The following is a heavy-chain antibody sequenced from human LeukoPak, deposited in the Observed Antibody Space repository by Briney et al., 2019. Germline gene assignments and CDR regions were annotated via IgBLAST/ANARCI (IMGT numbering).Heavy chain of an antibody. V-gene: IGHV4-61*02. CDR3: AREPTYYDFWSGYYIHYYMDV. CDR1: GGSISSGSYY. D-gene: IGHD3-3*01. CDR2: IYTSGST. J-gene: IGHJ6*03. Sequence: SQTLSLTCTVSGGSISSGSYYWSWIRQPAGTGLEWIGRIYTSGSTNYNPSLKSRVTISVDTSKNQFSLKLSSVTAADTAVYYCAREPTYYDFWSGYYIHYYMDVWGKGTTVTVSS.